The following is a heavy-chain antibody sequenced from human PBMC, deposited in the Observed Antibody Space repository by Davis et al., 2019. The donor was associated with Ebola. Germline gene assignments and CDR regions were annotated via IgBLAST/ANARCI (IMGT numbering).Heavy chain of an antibody. CDR2: IYYGGST. V-gene: IGHV4-61*01. J-gene: IGHJ5*02. D-gene: IGHD2-21*01. CDR1: GDSVNTGSYY. CDR3: ARGQGIEVIVSEENRFDP. Sequence: MPSETLSLTCTVSGDSVNTGSYYWSWIRQPPGKGLEWIAYIYYGGSTRYNPSLKSRVTISVDTSTNQFSLKLSSVTAADTAVYYCARGQGIEVIVSEENRFDPWGQGALVTVTS.